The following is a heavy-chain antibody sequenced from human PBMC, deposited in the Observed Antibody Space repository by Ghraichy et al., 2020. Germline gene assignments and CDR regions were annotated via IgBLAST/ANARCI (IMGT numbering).Heavy chain of an antibody. CDR3: ARSGSRPPGYFDY. Sequence: SETLSLTCTVSGGSISSYYWSWIRQPPGKGLEWIGYIYYSGSTNYNPSLKSRVTISVDTSKNQFSLKLSSVTAADTAVYYCARSGSRPPGYFDYWGQGTLVTVSS. D-gene: IGHD2-2*01. CDR1: GGSISSYY. V-gene: IGHV4-59*01. CDR2: IYYSGST. J-gene: IGHJ4*02.